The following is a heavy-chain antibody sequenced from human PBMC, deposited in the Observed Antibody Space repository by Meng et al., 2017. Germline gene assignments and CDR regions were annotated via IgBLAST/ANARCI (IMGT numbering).Heavy chain of an antibody. CDR3: ARENGADYNDSSGSPKHGMDV. J-gene: IGHJ6*02. CDR2: ISYDGSNK. Sequence: GESLKISCAASGFTFSSYAMHWVRQAPGKGLEWVAVISYDGSNKYYADSVKGRFTISRDNSKNTLYLHMNSLRADDTAVYYCARENGADYNDSSGSPKHGMDVWGQGTTVTVSS. V-gene: IGHV3-30*01. CDR1: GFTFSSYA. D-gene: IGHD3-22*01.